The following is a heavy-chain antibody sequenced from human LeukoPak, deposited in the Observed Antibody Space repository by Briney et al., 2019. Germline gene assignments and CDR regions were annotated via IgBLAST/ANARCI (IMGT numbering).Heavy chain of an antibody. CDR1: GYTFTSYY. D-gene: IGHD1-14*01. Sequence: GASVKVSCKASGYTFTSYYMRWVRQAPGQGLEWMGIINPSGGSTSYAQKFQGRVTMTRDTSTSTVYMELSSLRSEDTAVYYCARLASTEQWDYWGQGTLVTVSS. J-gene: IGHJ4*02. CDR3: ARLASTEQWDY. CDR2: INPSGGST. V-gene: IGHV1-46*01.